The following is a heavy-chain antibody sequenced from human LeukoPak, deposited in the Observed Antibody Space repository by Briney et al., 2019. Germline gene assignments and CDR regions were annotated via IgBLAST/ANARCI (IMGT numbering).Heavy chain of an antibody. CDR3: ARDFSQWLPRGDY. Sequence: GGSLRLSCAVSGFTFSSYWMSWVRQAPGKGLEWVANIKEDGSEKYYVDSVKGRFTISRDNAKNALYLQMNSLRAEDTAVYYCARDFSQWLPRGDYWGQGTLVTVSS. CDR2: IKEDGSEK. D-gene: IGHD6-19*01. V-gene: IGHV3-7*01. CDR1: GFTFSSYW. J-gene: IGHJ4*02.